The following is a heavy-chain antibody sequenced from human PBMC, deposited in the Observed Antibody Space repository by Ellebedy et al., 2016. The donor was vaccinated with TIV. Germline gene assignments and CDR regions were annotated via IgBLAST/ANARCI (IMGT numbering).Heavy chain of an antibody. D-gene: IGHD3-3*01. CDR2: IRDDGSNK. CDR3: AKGRSGVVHY. Sequence: GESLKISCASSGFRFSSYGMHWVRQAPGKGLEWVAYIRDDGSNKYYADSVKGRFTISRDNSKNTLHLQMSSLRADDTAVYYCAKGRSGVVHYWGQGTLVTVSS. CDR1: GFRFSSYG. J-gene: IGHJ4*02. V-gene: IGHV3-30*02.